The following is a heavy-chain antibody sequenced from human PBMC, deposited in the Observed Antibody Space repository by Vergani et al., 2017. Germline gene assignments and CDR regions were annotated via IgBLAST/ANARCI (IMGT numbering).Heavy chain of an antibody. J-gene: IGHJ3*02. CDR2: IRSKAYGGTT. CDR3: TRDLGPVDI. CDR1: GFTFSSYA. Sequence: EVQLLESGGGLVQPGGSLRLSCAASGFTFSSYAMSWVRQAPGKGLEWVGFIRSKAYGGTTEYAASVKGRFTISRDDSKSIAYLQMNSLKTEDTAVYYCTRDLGPVDIWGQGTMVTVSS. V-gene: IGHV3-49*04.